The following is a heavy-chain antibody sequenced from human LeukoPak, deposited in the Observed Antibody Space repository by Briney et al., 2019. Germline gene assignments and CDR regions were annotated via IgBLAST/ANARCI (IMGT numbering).Heavy chain of an antibody. D-gene: IGHD1-26*01. CDR3: ARDRGIYYYYMDV. Sequence: GGSLRLSCAASGFTFSSYWMSWVRQAPGKGLEWVANIKQDGSEKYYVDSVEGRFTISRDNAKNSLYLQMNSLRAEDTAVYYCARDRGIYYYYMDVWGKGTTVTVSS. J-gene: IGHJ6*03. CDR2: IKQDGSEK. CDR1: GFTFSSYW. V-gene: IGHV3-7*01.